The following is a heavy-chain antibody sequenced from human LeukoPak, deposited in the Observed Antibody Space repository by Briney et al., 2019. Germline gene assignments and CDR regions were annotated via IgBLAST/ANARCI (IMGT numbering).Heavy chain of an antibody. Sequence: GGSLRLSCAVSGFTFNNHWMHWVRQAPGKGLVWVSRIKTDGSVTNYADSVEGRFTISRDNAKNTLYLQMNSPRVEDTAVYYCARGISMDVWGQGTTVTVSS. V-gene: IGHV3-74*01. CDR1: GFTFNNHW. CDR3: ARGISMDV. CDR2: IKTDGSVT. J-gene: IGHJ6*02.